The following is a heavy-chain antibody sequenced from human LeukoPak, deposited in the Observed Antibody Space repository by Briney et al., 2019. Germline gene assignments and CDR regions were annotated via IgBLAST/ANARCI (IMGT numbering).Heavy chain of an antibody. CDR3: TRRGYCSGGSCYSGAS. D-gene: IGHD2-15*01. CDR1: GDSTSSRNYY. Sequence: SETLSLTCTVSGDSTSSRNYYWGWIRQPPGKGLEWVGSIFYTGSTYYNPSLKSRVTISVDTSKNQFSLRLSSVTAADTAVYYCTRRGYCSGGSCYSGASWGRGTLVTVSS. J-gene: IGHJ5*02. CDR2: IFYTGST. V-gene: IGHV4-39*01.